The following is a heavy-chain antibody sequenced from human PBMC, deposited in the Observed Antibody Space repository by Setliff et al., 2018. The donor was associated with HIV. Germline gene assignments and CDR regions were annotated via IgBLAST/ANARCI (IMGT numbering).Heavy chain of an antibody. J-gene: IGHJ4*02. Sequence: RESLKISCKTSGYNFATYYITWVRQMPGKGLEWIGRINPGDSDTGYSPSFQGQVTISADKSISTTYLQWNSLKASDTAMYYCATRLLGYSGLGYWGQGTLVTVSS. CDR1: GYNFATYY. D-gene: IGHD5-12*01. CDR2: INPGDSDT. CDR3: ATRLLGYSGLGY. V-gene: IGHV5-51*01.